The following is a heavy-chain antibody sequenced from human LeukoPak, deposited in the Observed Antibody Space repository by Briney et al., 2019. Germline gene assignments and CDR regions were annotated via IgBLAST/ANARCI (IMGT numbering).Heavy chain of an antibody. Sequence: SETLSLTCTVTGGSISSYYWSWIRQPAGKGLEWIGRIYTSGSTNYNPSLKSRVTMSVDTSKNQFSLKLSSVTAADTAVYYCARDSSGYYYGRYFDYWGQGTLVTVSS. CDR1: GGSISSYY. D-gene: IGHD3-22*01. CDR2: IYTSGST. CDR3: ARDSSGYYYGRYFDY. V-gene: IGHV4-4*07. J-gene: IGHJ4*02.